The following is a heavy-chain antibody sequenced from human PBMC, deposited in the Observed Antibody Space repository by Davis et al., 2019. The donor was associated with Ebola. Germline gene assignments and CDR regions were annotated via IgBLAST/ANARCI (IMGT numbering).Heavy chain of an antibody. CDR1: GYTFSSYG. Sequence: AASVKVSCKASGYTFSSYGISWVRQAPGQGLEWMGWISAYNGNTNYAQKLQGRITMTTDTSTSTAYMELRSLRSDDTAVYYYARVRHYYDSSGYYPDAFDIWGQGTMVTVSS. CDR2: ISAYNGNT. V-gene: IGHV1-18*01. D-gene: IGHD3-22*01. CDR3: ARVRHYYDSSGYYPDAFDI. J-gene: IGHJ3*02.